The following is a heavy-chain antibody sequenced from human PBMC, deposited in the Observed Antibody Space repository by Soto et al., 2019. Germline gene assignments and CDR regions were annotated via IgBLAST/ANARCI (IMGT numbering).Heavy chain of an antibody. V-gene: IGHV3-23*01. CDR2: ISGSGGST. D-gene: IGHD5-12*01. CDR1: GFTFSSYA. Sequence: EVQLLESGGGLVQPGGSLRLSCAASGFTFSSYAMSWVRQAPGKGLEWVSAISGSGGSTFYADSVKGRFTISRDTSKNTLLLQRNSLRAEDTAVYYCAKDRGRGYDWFDSWGQGTLVTVSS. CDR3: AKDRGRGYDWFDS. J-gene: IGHJ5*01.